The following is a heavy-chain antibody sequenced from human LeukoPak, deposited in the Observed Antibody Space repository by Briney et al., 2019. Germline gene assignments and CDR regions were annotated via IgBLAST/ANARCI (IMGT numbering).Heavy chain of an antibody. D-gene: IGHD1-1*01. CDR2: MNPNSGNT. Sequence: ASVKVSCKASGYTFTSYDINWVRQATGQGLEWMGWMNPNSGNTGYAQKFQGRVTMTRNTSISTAYMELSSLRSEDTAVYYCARVGTDYYYYGMDVWGQGTTVTVSS. CDR3: ARVGTDYYYYGMDV. V-gene: IGHV1-8*01. CDR1: GYTFTSYD. J-gene: IGHJ6*02.